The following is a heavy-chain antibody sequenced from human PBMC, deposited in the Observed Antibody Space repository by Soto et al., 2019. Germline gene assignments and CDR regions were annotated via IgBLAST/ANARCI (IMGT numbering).Heavy chain of an antibody. V-gene: IGHV3-33*01. D-gene: IGHD3-22*01. Sequence: QVQLVESGGGVVQPGRSLSLSCAASGFTFSSYVMHWVRQAPGTGLEWVAVIWYDGSNKYYADSVKGRFTISRDNSKNTLYLQMNSLRAEDTAVYYCARDLYDRSGRTMGYWGQGTLVTVSS. CDR1: GFTFSSYV. J-gene: IGHJ4*02. CDR3: ARDLYDRSGRTMGY. CDR2: IWYDGSNK.